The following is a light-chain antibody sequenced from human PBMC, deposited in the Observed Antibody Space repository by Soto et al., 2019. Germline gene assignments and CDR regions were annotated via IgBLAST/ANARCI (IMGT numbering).Light chain of an antibody. CDR2: GAS. V-gene: IGKV3-20*01. CDR3: QQYGSSPLT. J-gene: IGKJ4*01. Sequence: EIVLTQSPGTLSLSPGERATLSCRASQSVSASYLAWYQQKPGQAPRLLMYGASRRATGIPDRFSGSGSGTDFTLTISRLEPEDFVVYFCQQYGSSPLTFGRGTKVEIK. CDR1: QSVSASY.